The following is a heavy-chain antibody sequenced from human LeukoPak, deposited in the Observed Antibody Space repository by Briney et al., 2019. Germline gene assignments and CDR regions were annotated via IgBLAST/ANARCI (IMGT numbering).Heavy chain of an antibody. V-gene: IGHV4-38-2*02. Sequence: SETLSLTCTVSGGSISSYYWSWIRQPPGKGLEWIGSIYHSGSTYYNPSLKSRVTISVDTSKNQFSLKLSSVTAADTAVYYCARDELLWFGESRSAFDIWGQGTMVTVSS. J-gene: IGHJ3*02. D-gene: IGHD3-10*01. CDR1: GGSISSYY. CDR2: IYHSGST. CDR3: ARDELLWFGESRSAFDI.